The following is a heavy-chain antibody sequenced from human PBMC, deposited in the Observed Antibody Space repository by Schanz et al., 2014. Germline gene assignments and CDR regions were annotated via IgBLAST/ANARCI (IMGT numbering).Heavy chain of an antibody. V-gene: IGHV3-23*03. CDR2: INTGSNYI. J-gene: IGHJ3*02. D-gene: IGHD3-10*01. CDR3: AKGRFGELSAFDI. CDR1: GFTFSSYA. Sequence: EVQLLESGGGLVQPGGSLRLSCAASGFTFSSYAMSWVRQAPGKGLEWISFINTGSNYINYADSVKGRFTISRDNSKNTLYLQMNSLRPEDTAVYYCAKGRFGELSAFDIWGQGTMVTVSS.